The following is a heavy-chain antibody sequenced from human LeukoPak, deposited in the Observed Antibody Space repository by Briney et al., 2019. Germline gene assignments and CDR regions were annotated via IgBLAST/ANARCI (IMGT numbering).Heavy chain of an antibody. CDR3: AREIIRFSSGWFDY. CDR1: GGSFSGYY. V-gene: IGHV4-34*01. CDR2: INHSGST. J-gene: IGHJ4*02. Sequence: SETLSLTYAVYGGSFSGYYWSWIRQPPGKGLEWIGEINHSGSTNYNPSLKSRVTISVDTSKNQFSLKLSSVTAADTAVYYCAREIIRFSSGWFDYWGQGTLVTVSS. D-gene: IGHD6-19*01.